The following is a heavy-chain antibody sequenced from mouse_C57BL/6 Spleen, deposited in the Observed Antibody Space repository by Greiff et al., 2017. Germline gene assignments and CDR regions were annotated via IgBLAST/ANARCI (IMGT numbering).Heavy chain of an antibody. D-gene: IGHD2-12*01. CDR2: ISNGGGST. V-gene: IGHV5-12*01. CDR3: ARHYYSGGRYALDY. CDR1: GFTFSDYY. J-gene: IGHJ4*01. Sequence: EVQLVESGGGLVQPGGSLKLSCAASGFTFSDYYMSWVRQTPEKRLEWVAYISNGGGSTYYPDTVKGRFTISRDNAKNTLYLQMSRLKSEDTAMYYCARHYYSGGRYALDYWGQGTAVTVSS.